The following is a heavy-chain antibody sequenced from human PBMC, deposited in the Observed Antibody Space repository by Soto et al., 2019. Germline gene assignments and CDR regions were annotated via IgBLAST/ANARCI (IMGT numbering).Heavy chain of an antibody. D-gene: IGHD6-6*01. CDR2: IYYSGST. J-gene: IGHJ5*02. V-gene: IGHV4-59*01. CDR3: ARYRVAARPGGWFDP. Sequence: PSETLSLTCTVSGGSISSYYWSWIRQPPGKGLEWIGYIYYSGSTNYNPSLKSRVTISVDTSKNQFSLTLSSVTAADTAVYYCARYRVAARPGGWFDPWGQGTLVTVSS. CDR1: GGSISSYY.